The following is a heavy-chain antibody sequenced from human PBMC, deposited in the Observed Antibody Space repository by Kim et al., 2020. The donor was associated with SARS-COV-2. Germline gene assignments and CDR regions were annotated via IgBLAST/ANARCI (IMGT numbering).Heavy chain of an antibody. CDR3: ARSAWGYSSGWYSFPNDV. CDR2: ISAYNGNT. Sequence: ASVKVSCKASGYTFTSYGISWVRQAPGQGLEWMGWISAYNGNTNYAQKLQGRVTMTTDTSTSTAYMELRSLRSDDTAVYYCARSAWGYSSGWYSFPNDVWGQGTTVTVSS. J-gene: IGHJ6*02. D-gene: IGHD6-19*01. V-gene: IGHV1-18*04. CDR1: GYTFTSYG.